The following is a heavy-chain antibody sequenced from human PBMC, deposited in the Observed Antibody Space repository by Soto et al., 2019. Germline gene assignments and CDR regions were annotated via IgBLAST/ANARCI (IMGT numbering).Heavy chain of an antibody. CDR2: ITGSGGFT. J-gene: IGHJ3*02. Sequence: PVGSLRLSCAASEFTFSSYPMSWVRQAPGKGLEWVSAITGSGGFTNYADSVKGRFTISRDNSKNTLFLQMNSLRAEDTAVYYCAKARDTVTAYDAYDMWGQGTMVTVSS. D-gene: IGHD2-21*02. CDR1: EFTFSSYP. V-gene: IGHV3-23*01. CDR3: AKARDTVTAYDAYDM.